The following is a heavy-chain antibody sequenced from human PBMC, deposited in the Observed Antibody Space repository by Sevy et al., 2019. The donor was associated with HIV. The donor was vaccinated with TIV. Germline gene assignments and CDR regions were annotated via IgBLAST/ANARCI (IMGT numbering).Heavy chain of an antibody. Sequence: GGCLRLSCAASGFTFSSYAMSWVRQAPGKGLEWVSAISGSGGSTYYADSVKVRFTISRDNSKNTLYLQMNSLRAEDTAVYYCAKDIPQGNDYYYGMDVWGQGTTVTVSS. J-gene: IGHJ6*02. D-gene: IGHD2-8*01. V-gene: IGHV3-23*01. CDR2: ISGSGGST. CDR1: GFTFSSYA. CDR3: AKDIPQGNDYYYGMDV.